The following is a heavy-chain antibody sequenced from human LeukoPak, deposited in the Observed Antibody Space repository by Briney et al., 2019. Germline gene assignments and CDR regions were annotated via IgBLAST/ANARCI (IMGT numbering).Heavy chain of an antibody. V-gene: IGHV4-59*01. D-gene: IGHD3-22*01. J-gene: IGHJ3*02. Sequence: PSETLSLTCTVSGGTISTYYWSWIRQPPGKGLEWIGYIYYSGSTNYNPSLKSRVTISVDTTKNHVFLKLSSVTAADTAVYYGAGSTGGNYFDSSGYCCRSSFDIWGQGTMVTVSS. CDR2: IYYSGST. CDR1: GGTISTYY. CDR3: AGSTGGNYFDSSGYCCRSSFDI.